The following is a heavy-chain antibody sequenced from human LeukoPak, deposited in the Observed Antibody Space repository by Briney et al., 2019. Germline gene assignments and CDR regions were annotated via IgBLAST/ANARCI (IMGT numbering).Heavy chain of an antibody. Sequence: PSETLSLTCTVSGGSISSGSYYWSWIRQPAGKGLEWIGRIYTSGSTNYNPSLKSRVTISVDTSKNQFSLKLSSVTAADTAVYYCARGAGYSGYDYGWFDPWGQGTLVTVSS. CDR1: GGSISSGSYY. D-gene: IGHD5-12*01. V-gene: IGHV4-61*02. CDR2: IYTSGST. CDR3: ARGAGYSGYDYGWFDP. J-gene: IGHJ5*02.